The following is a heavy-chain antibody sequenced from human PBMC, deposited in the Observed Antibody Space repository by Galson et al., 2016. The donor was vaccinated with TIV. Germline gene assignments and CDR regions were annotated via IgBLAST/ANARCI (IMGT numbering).Heavy chain of an antibody. Sequence: SLRLSCAASALTVSDNYMTWVRQAPGKGLEWVAIMSSGGGLNYADFVRGRFTVSRDNSKNTLYLQMNRLRTDDTAIYYCTRERRFCGNNCYLSYYYGMDVWGQGTTVTVSS. J-gene: IGHJ6*02. D-gene: IGHD2-21*01. V-gene: IGHV3-66*02. CDR2: MSSGGGL. CDR3: TRERRFCGNNCYLSYYYGMDV. CDR1: ALTVSDNY.